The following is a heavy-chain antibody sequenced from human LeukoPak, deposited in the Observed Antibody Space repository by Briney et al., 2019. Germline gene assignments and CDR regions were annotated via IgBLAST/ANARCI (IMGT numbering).Heavy chain of an antibody. D-gene: IGHD2-2*01. V-gene: IGHV4-39*01. CDR2: IYYSGST. CDR3: ARRRCSSTSCSDY. Sequence: PSETLSLTCTVSGGAISSSSYYWGWIRQPPGKGLERIGSIYYSGSTYYNPSLKSRATISVDTSKNQFSLKLSSVTAADTAVYYCARRRCSSTSCSDYWGQGTLVTVSS. CDR1: GGAISSSSYY. J-gene: IGHJ4*02.